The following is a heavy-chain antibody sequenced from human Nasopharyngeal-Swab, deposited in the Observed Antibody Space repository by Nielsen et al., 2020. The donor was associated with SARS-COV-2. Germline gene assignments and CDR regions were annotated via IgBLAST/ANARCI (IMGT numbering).Heavy chain of an antibody. CDR2: IKQDGSEK. D-gene: IGHD3-22*01. J-gene: IGHJ4*02. CDR3: ARSLYYYYDSSGYSL. V-gene: IGHV3-7*01. CDR1: GFTFSSDW. Sequence: GESLKISCAASGFTFSSDWMSWVRQAPGKGLEWVANIKQDGSEKYYVDSVKGRFTISRDNAKNSLYLQMNSLRAEDTAVYYCARSLYYYYDSSGYSLWGQGTLVTVSS.